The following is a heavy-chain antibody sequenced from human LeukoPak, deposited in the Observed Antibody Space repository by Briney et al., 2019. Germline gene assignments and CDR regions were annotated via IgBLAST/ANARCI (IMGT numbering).Heavy chain of an antibody. CDR2: ISSNGGST. J-gene: IGHJ4*02. D-gene: IGHD5-18*01. Sequence: GGSLRLSCAASGFTFSSYAMHWVRQAPGKGLEYVSAISSNGGSTYYANSVKGRFTISRDNSKNTLYLQMGSLRAEDMAVYYCARGAIQLWFSYYFDYWGQGTLVTVSS. CDR3: ARGAIQLWFSYYFDY. CDR1: GFTFSSYA. V-gene: IGHV3-64*01.